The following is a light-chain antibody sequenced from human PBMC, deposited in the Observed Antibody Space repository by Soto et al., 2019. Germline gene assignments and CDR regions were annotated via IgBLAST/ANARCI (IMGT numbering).Light chain of an antibody. V-gene: IGKV1-39*01. CDR3: QQSYSMPYA. Sequence: IHMTHSPSSLSASVLYRVTITFQASQDVSNYLNWYQLKPGKAPKLLIYAASTLQTGVPSRFTGSGSGTDFTLTIISLQPEDYATYFCQQSYSMPYAFGPGTKVDIK. CDR1: QDVSNY. CDR2: AAS. J-gene: IGKJ2*01.